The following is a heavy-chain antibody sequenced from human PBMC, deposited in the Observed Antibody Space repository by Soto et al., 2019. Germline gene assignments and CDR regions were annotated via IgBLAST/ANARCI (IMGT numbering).Heavy chain of an antibody. D-gene: IGHD6-13*01. J-gene: IGHJ5*02. CDR3: AIAAAGKGWFVP. Sequence: VQLQQSGPGLVKPSQTLSLTCAISGDSVYSNSATWNWIRQSPSRGLEWLGRTYYRSKWYNDYAGAVKSRITITPDTSKNHFSLQLNSGTPEDTAVYYCAIAAAGKGWFVPWGQGTLVTVSS. V-gene: IGHV6-1*01. CDR1: GDSVYSNSAT. CDR2: TYYRSKWYN.